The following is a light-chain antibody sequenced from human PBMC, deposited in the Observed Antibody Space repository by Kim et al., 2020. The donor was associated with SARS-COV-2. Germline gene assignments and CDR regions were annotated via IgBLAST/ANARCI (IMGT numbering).Light chain of an antibody. V-gene: IGKV1-39*01. CDR2: AAS. Sequence: ASVRDRVTITCRASQSISSYLNWYQQKPGKAPKLLIYAASSLQSGVPSRFSGSGSGTDFTLTISSLQPEDFATYYCQQSYSTPITFGQGTRLEIK. CDR1: QSISSY. J-gene: IGKJ5*01. CDR3: QQSYSTPIT.